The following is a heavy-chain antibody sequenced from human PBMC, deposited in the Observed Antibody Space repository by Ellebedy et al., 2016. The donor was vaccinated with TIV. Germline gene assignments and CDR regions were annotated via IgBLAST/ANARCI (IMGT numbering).Heavy chain of an antibody. Sequence: MPSDTLSLTCIVPGGSISDYYWSWIRQPAGKGLDWIGRMYGSGSTNYNPSLKSRLTMSVDTSKNQFSLNLSSVIAADTAVYYCARERRGSSSWWAAAFDMWGQGTMVTVSS. CDR2: MYGSGST. V-gene: IGHV4-4*07. CDR1: GGSISDYY. D-gene: IGHD6-13*01. CDR3: ARERRGSSSWWAAAFDM. J-gene: IGHJ3*02.